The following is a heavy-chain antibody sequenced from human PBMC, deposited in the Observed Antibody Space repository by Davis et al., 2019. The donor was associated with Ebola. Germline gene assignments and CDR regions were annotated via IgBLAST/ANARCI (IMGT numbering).Heavy chain of an antibody. V-gene: IGHV1-18*01. CDR2: INGFNGNT. CDR3: ARTSIVGTSTTASDI. Sequence: ASVKVSCKASGYSFNSYGISWVRQAPGQGLEWMGWINGFNGNTAYAQLFQGRVTMTTDTSTGTAYMELRSLRSDDTAVYFCARTSIVGTSTTASDIWGQGTMVTVSS. J-gene: IGHJ3*02. CDR1: GYSFNSYG. D-gene: IGHD1-26*01.